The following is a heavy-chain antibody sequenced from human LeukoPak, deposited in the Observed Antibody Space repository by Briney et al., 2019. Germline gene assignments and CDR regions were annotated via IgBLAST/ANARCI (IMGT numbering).Heavy chain of an antibody. D-gene: IGHD6-19*01. CDR3: ARVGLGVGSGWYWYFDL. CDR2: MNPNSGNT. Sequence: GASVKVSCKASGYTFTRYNMHWVRQATGQGLEWMGWMNPNSGNTGYAQKFQGRVTMTRNTSISTAYMELSSLRSEDTAVYYCARVGLGVGSGWYWYFDLWGRGTLVTVSS. CDR1: GYTFTRYN. V-gene: IGHV1-8*01. J-gene: IGHJ2*01.